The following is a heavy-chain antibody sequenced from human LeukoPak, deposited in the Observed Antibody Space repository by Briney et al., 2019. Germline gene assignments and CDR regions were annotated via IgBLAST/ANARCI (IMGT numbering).Heavy chain of an antibody. D-gene: IGHD6-19*01. J-gene: IGHJ4*02. V-gene: IGHV4-34*01. CDR1: GGSFSGYY. Sequence: SETLSLTCAVYGGSFSGYYWSWIRQPPGKGLEWIGEINHSGSTNYNPSLKSRVTISVDTSKNQFSLKLSSVTAADTAVYYCARLYSGWPDYWGQGTLVTVSS. CDR3: ARLYSGWPDY. CDR2: INHSGST.